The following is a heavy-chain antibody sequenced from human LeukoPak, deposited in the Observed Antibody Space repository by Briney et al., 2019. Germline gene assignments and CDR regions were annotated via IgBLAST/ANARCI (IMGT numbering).Heavy chain of an antibody. CDR1: GYTFTGYY. J-gene: IGHJ6*03. V-gene: IGHV1-2*02. D-gene: IGHD3-9*01. Sequence: ASVKVSCKASGYTFTGYYMHWVRQAPGQGLEWMGWINPNSGGTNYAQKFQGRVTMTRDTSISTAYMELSGLRSDGTAVYYCARDNRNYDILTGRMGYYYYMDVWGKGTTVTISS. CDR2: INPNSGGT. CDR3: ARDNRNYDILTGRMGYYYYMDV.